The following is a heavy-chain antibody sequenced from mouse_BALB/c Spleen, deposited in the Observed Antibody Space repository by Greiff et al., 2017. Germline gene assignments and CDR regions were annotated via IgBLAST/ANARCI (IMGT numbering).Heavy chain of an antibody. CDR2: IYPGNGDT. CDR3: ARWGGYDDGTWFAY. V-gene: IGHV1-12*01. J-gene: IGHJ3*01. CDR1: GYTFTSYN. D-gene: IGHD2-2*01. Sequence: LQQPGAELVKPGASVKMSCKASGYTFTSYNMHWVKQTPGQGLEWIGAIYPGNGDTSYNQKFKGKATLTADKSSSTAYMQLSSLTSEDSAVYYCARWGGYDDGTWFAYWGQGTLVTVSA.